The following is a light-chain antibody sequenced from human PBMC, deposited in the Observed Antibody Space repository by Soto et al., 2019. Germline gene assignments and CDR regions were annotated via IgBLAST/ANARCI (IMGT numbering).Light chain of an antibody. CDR1: SGHSSYA. V-gene: IGLV4-69*01. Sequence: QLVLTQSPSASASLGASVKLTCTLSSGHSSYAIAWHQQQPEKGPRDLMNLNSDGSPSKGDGIPDRFSGSSSGAERYLIISTLQSVDVADFHCKTWGTGIVVFGGGTKLTVL. CDR2: LNSDGSP. J-gene: IGLJ2*01. CDR3: KTWGTGIVV.